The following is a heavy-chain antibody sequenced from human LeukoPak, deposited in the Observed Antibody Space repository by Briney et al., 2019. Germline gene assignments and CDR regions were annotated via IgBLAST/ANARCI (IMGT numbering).Heavy chain of an antibody. V-gene: IGHV5-51*01. CDR2: VYPGDSDT. CDR3: VRHRPDSAIGSRGSLDY. Sequence: GESLKISCQGSGYTFTSHWIGWVRQMPGRGLEWMGIVYPGDSDTRYSPSFQGQVSISADTSINTAYLQWSSLKASDTAIYFCVRHRPDSAIGSRGSLDYWGQGTLVTVSS. CDR1: GYTFTSHW. J-gene: IGHJ4*02. D-gene: IGHD1-26*01.